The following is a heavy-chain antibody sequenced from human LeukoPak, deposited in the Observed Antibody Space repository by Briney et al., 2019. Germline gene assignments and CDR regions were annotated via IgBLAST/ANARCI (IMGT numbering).Heavy chain of an antibody. CDR3: AKHLRFLEWLLSVLDY. J-gene: IGHJ4*02. CDR2: ISGSGGST. CDR1: GFTFSSYA. Sequence: GGSLRLSCAASGFTFSSYAMSWVRQAPGKGLEWVSAISGSGGSTYYADSVKGRFTISRDNSKNTLYLQMNSLRAEDTAVYYCAKHLRFLEWLLSVLDYWGQGTLVTVSS. V-gene: IGHV3-23*01. D-gene: IGHD3-3*01.